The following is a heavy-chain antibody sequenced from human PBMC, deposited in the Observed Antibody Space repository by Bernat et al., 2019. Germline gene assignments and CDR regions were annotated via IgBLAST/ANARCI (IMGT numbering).Heavy chain of an antibody. D-gene: IGHD6-13*01. Sequence: EVQLVQSGAEVKKPGEFLKISCRGSGYSFSSYWIGWVRQMPGKGLEWMGIIYPGDSDTRYSPSFQGQVTISADKSTSTAYLQWSSLKASDTAMYYCARLHSRSWNWGGFDYWGQGTLVTVSS. J-gene: IGHJ4*02. CDR2: IYPGDSDT. V-gene: IGHV5-51*03. CDR1: GYSFSSYW. CDR3: ARLHSRSWNWGGFDY.